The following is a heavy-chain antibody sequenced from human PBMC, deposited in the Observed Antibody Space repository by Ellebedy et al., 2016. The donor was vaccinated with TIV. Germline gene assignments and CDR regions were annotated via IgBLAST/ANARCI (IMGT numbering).Heavy chain of an antibody. D-gene: IGHD3-10*01. CDR1: GGTFSSYA. Sequence: SVKVSXXASGGTFSSYAISWVRQAPGQGLEWMGGIIPIFGTANYAQKFQGRVTITADKSTSTAYMELSSLRSEDTAVYYCARGVLTMVRGVTATWYYGMDVWGQGTTVTVSS. CDR3: ARGVLTMVRGVTATWYYGMDV. CDR2: IIPIFGTA. V-gene: IGHV1-69*06. J-gene: IGHJ6*02.